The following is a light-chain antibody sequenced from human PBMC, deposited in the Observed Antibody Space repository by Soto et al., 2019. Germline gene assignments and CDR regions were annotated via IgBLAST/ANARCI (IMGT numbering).Light chain of an antibody. CDR2: WAS. V-gene: IGKV4-1*01. CDR3: QQYYTTPHT. J-gene: IGKJ4*01. CDR1: QSVLYSSNNKNY. Sequence: DIVMTQSPDSLAVSLGERATINCKSSQSVLYSSNNKNYLAWYQHKAGQPPKLLIYWASTRESGVPDRISGSGSGTDFTLTISSLQAEDVAVYHCQQYYTTPHTFGGGTKVEIK.